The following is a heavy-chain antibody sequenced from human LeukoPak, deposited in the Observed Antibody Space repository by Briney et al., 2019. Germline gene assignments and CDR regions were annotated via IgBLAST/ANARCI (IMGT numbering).Heavy chain of an antibody. CDR2: ISRTSSTV. V-gene: IGHV3-48*02. Sequence: PGGSLRLSCVASGFTFSNFGMNWVRQAPGKGLEWVSFISRTSSTVFYSASVKGRFTISRDNAKNSLYLQMNSLRDEDTALYYCVRGYDDSGSYLDWGQGTLVTVSS. D-gene: IGHD3-10*01. J-gene: IGHJ4*02. CDR3: VRGYDDSGSYLD. CDR1: GFTFSNFG.